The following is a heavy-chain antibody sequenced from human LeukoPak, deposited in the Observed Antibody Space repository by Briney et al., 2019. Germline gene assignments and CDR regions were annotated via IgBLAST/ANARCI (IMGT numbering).Heavy chain of an antibody. J-gene: IGHJ4*02. CDR3: AKDLPRPVAGTLCYFDY. CDR2: ISGSGGST. V-gene: IGHV3-23*01. D-gene: IGHD6-19*01. CDR1: GFTFSSYA. Sequence: GGSLRLSCAASGFTFSSYAMSWVRQAPGKGLEWVSAISGSGGSTYYADSVKGRFTISRDNSKNTLYLQMNSLRAEDTAVYYCAKDLPRPVAGTLCYFDYWGQGTLVTVSS.